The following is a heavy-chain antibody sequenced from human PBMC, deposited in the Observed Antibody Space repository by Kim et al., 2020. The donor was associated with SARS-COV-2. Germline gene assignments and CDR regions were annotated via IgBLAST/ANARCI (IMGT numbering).Heavy chain of an antibody. V-gene: IGHV4-39*01. Sequence: SLKSRVTISVDTSKNQFSLKLSSVTAADTAVYYCARNSRAPTRDRGGFDYWGQGTLVTVSS. J-gene: IGHJ4*02. D-gene: IGHD2-15*01. CDR3: ARNSRAPTRDRGGFDY.